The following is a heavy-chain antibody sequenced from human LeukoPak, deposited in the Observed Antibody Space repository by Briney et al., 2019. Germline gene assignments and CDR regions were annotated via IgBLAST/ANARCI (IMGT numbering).Heavy chain of an antibody. Sequence: SVKVSCKASGGTFSSYAISWVRQAPGHGLEWMGGIIPIFGTANYAQKLQGRVTITTDESTSTAYMELSSLRSEDTAVYYCARVRGDSSGYYPFDYWGQGTLVTVSS. J-gene: IGHJ4*02. D-gene: IGHD3-22*01. CDR3: ARVRGDSSGYYPFDY. CDR1: GGTFSSYA. CDR2: IIPIFGTA. V-gene: IGHV1-69*05.